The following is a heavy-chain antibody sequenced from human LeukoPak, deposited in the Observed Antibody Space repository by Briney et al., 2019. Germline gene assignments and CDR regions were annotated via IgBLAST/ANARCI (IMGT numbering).Heavy chain of an antibody. CDR1: GFTLSRHW. CDR3: ATPLDYYDSSGYHQGGD. D-gene: IGHD3-22*01. Sequence: GGSLRLSCAASGFTLSRHWMTWVRQAPGKGLEWVANIKEDGTKKNYVDSVEGRFTISRDNAKNSLYLQMNSLRAEDTAVYYCATPLDYYDSSGYHQGGDWGQGTLVTVSS. CDR2: IKEDGTKK. J-gene: IGHJ4*02. V-gene: IGHV3-7*03.